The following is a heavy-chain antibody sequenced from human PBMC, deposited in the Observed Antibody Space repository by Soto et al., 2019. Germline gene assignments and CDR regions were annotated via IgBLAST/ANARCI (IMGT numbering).Heavy chain of an antibody. CDR3: EREGLTFGPGAVGGAFDI. Sequence: GPPVKVSCKASGGTFDSNAISWVRLAPGQGLEWMGGIIPIFGTINNAQKFQDRVTITADESANIVYMELSSLRSEDTAIYYCEREGLTFGPGAVGGAFDIWGQGTLVTVSS. J-gene: IGHJ3*02. D-gene: IGHD2-2*01. CDR2: IIPIFGTI. CDR1: GGTFDSNA. V-gene: IGHV1-69*13.